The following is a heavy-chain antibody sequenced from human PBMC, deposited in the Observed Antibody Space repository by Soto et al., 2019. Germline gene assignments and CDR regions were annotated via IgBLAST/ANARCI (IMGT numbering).Heavy chain of an antibody. CDR1: GFTFSSYS. CDR2: ISSSSSTI. V-gene: IGHV3-48*02. Sequence: EVQLVESGGGLVQPGGSLRLSCAASGFTFSSYSMNWVRQAPGKGLEWVSYISSSSSTIYYADSVKGRFTISRDNAKNSRYLQRNSRRDEDTAVYYCGGDSGSGGGDYFDYWGQGTLVTVSS. D-gene: IGHD1-26*01. J-gene: IGHJ4*02. CDR3: GGDSGSGGGDYFDY.